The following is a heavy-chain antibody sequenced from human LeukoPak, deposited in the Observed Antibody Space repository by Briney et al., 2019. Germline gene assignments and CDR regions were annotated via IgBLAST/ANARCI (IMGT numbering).Heavy chain of an antibody. D-gene: IGHD6-13*01. Sequence: GGSLRLSCAASGFTFGTYWMTWVRQAPGKGLEWVANIKQDRSNEFYVDSAKGRFTISRDNAKNSLFLQMNSLRAEDTAVYYCARAVSRWYRPHYFDYWGQGTLVTVSS. CDR1: GFTFGTYW. CDR2: IKQDRSNE. CDR3: ARAVSRWYRPHYFDY. J-gene: IGHJ4*02. V-gene: IGHV3-7*01.